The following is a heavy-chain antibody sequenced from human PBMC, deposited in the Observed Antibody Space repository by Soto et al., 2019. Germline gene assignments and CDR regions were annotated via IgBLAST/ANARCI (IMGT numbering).Heavy chain of an antibody. Sequence: PGGSLRLSCAASGFTFSSYAMSWVRQAPGKGLEWVSAISGSGGSTYYADSVKGRFTISRDNSKNTLYLQMNSLRAEDTAVYYCAKEWNGDYDYIWGSYRYSTPFDYWGQGTLVTVSS. J-gene: IGHJ4*02. CDR1: GFTFSSYA. V-gene: IGHV3-23*01. CDR3: AKEWNGDYDYIWGSYRYSTPFDY. CDR2: ISGSGGST. D-gene: IGHD3-16*02.